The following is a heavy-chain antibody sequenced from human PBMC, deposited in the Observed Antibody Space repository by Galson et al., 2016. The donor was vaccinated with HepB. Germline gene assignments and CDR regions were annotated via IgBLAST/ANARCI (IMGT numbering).Heavy chain of an antibody. Sequence: SLRLSCAASGFTVSDNYMTWVRQAPGKGLEWVSIIYRGGTTYYADSVKGRFTISRDNSKNTLYLQMNSLRADDTAVYYCARGYTSSWDLFFDYWGQGTLLTVSS. V-gene: IGHV3-53*01. D-gene: IGHD6-13*01. CDR1: GFTVSDNY. CDR3: ARGYTSSWDLFFDY. J-gene: IGHJ4*02. CDR2: IYRGGTT.